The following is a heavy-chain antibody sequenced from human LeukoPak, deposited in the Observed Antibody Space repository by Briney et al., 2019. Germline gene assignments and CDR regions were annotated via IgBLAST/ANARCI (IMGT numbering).Heavy chain of an antibody. CDR1: GGSISSCTYS. Sequence: SETLSLTCSVSGGSISSCTYSWGWIRQPPGKGLEWIGSFSCSGSTYYNPSLKSRVTISVDTSKSQFSLYMDSVTAADTAVYYCARVDFGDSLDYWGQGTLVTVSS. V-gene: IGHV4-39*07. CDR3: ARVDFGDSLDY. J-gene: IGHJ4*02. D-gene: IGHD2-21*02. CDR2: FSCSGST.